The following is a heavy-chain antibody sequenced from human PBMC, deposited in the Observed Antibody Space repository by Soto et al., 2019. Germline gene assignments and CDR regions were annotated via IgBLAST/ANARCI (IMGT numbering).Heavy chain of an antibody. J-gene: IGHJ5*02. V-gene: IGHV1-58*01. Sequence: GASVKVSCTASGFTFASSAVQWVRQARGQRLEWIGWIVVGSGNTNYAQKFQERVTITRDMATSTAYMELSSLRSEDTAVYYCAADQGHRRFYGRQGWFDPWGQGTLVSVSS. CDR1: GFTFASSA. D-gene: IGHD3-3*01. CDR3: AADQGHRRFYGRQGWFDP. CDR2: IVVGSGNT.